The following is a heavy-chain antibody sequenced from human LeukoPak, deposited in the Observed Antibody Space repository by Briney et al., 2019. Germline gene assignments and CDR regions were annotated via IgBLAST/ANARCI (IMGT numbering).Heavy chain of an antibody. J-gene: IGHJ5*02. Sequence: ASVKVSCKASGYTFTTYGISWVRQAPGQGLEWMGWIGTNSGYTNYEQKFQGRVTMTTDTSTSTAYMELRSLRSDDTAVYYCTRSLDSSAYYYLWGQGTLVTVSS. CDR3: TRSLDSSAYYYL. CDR2: IGTNSGYT. CDR1: GYTFTTYG. V-gene: IGHV1-18*04. D-gene: IGHD3-22*01.